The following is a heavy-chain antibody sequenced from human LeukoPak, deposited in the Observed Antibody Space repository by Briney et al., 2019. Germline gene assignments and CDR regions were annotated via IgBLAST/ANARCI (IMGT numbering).Heavy chain of an antibody. J-gene: IGHJ4*02. Sequence: SETLSLTCAVYGGSFSGYYWSWIRQPPGKGLEWIGEINHSGSTNYNPSLKSPVTISVDKSKNHFSLRLSSVTAVDTAVYYCAKKRNAAPYYFDCWGQGTLVTVSS. CDR1: GGSFSGYY. CDR3: AKKRNAAPYYFDC. D-gene: IGHD6-25*01. V-gene: IGHV4-34*01. CDR2: INHSGST.